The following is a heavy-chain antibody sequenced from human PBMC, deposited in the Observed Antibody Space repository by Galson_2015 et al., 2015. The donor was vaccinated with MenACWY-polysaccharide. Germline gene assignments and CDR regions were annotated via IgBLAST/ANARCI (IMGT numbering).Heavy chain of an antibody. Sequence: SLRLSCAASGFTFTSYWMSRVRQAPGKGLEWVAHIKADESEKYYVDSVKGRFTISRVNAQNSLFLQMNSLRAEDTAMYYCARDDGRWELPLDSWGQGTLVTVSS. D-gene: IGHD1-26*01. CDR1: GFTFTSYW. CDR3: ARDDGRWELPLDS. V-gene: IGHV3-7*01. CDR2: IKADESEK. J-gene: IGHJ4*02.